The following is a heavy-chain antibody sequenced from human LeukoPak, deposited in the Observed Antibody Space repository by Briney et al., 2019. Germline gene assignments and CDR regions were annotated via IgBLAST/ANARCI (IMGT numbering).Heavy chain of an antibody. CDR1: GLIFSDYA. V-gene: IGHV3-30-3*01. Sequence: PGTSLRLSCTASGLIFSDYAMHWVRQAPGKGLEWVAVMSADGINTFYAASVRGRFTISRDNSKGTVNLQMNSLTSEDTAVYYCARDAGSAWISWFDSWGQGSLVAVSS. J-gene: IGHJ5*01. CDR2: MSADGINT. CDR3: ARDAGSAWISWFDS. D-gene: IGHD6-19*01.